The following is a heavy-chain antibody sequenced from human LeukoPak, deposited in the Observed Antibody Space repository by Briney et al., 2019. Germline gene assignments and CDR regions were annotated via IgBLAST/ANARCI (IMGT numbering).Heavy chain of an antibody. V-gene: IGHV1-2*02. CDR3: ARDTDQWLVRVGPPFDY. CDR2: INPNSGPT. J-gene: IGHJ4*02. CDR1: GYTFTGYY. Sequence: ASVKVSCKASGYTFTGYYIHWVRQAPGQGLEWMGLINPNSGPTNYAQKFQGRINMSRDTSISTAYMELSSLTSDDTAVYYCARDTDQWLVRVGPPFDYWGQGTLVTVSS. D-gene: IGHD6-19*01.